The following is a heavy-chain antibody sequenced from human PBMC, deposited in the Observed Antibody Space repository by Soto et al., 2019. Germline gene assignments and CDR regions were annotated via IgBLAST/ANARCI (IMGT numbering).Heavy chain of an antibody. J-gene: IGHJ5*02. Sequence: QVQLVQSGPEVKKHGASVKVSCKASGYTLTDHGISWVRQAPGQGLEWMGWINPYNANTRYGEKVQGRVTMTTDTSSTVYMELTGLPSDDTAVYYCARDWTSPSCVSSSCPRGCWFDPWGQGTLVTVSS. D-gene: IGHD2-15*01. CDR2: INPYNANT. CDR3: ARDWTSPSCVSSSCPRGCWFDP. CDR1: GYTLTDHG. V-gene: IGHV1-18*04.